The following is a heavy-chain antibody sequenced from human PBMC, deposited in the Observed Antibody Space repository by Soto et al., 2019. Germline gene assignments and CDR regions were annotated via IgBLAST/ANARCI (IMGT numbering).Heavy chain of an antibody. CDR2: IIPIFGTA. CDR1: GGTFSSYA. Sequence: SVKVSCKASGGTFSSYAISWVRQAPGQGLEWMGGIIPIFGTANYAQKFQGRVTITGDESTSTAYMELSSLRSEDTAVYYCAADAAYYYDSSGYLIDYWGQGTLVTVSS. CDR3: AADAAYYYDSSGYLIDY. V-gene: IGHV1-69*13. J-gene: IGHJ4*02. D-gene: IGHD3-22*01.